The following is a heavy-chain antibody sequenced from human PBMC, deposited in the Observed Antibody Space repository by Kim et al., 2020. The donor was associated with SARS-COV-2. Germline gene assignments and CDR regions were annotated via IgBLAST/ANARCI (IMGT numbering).Heavy chain of an antibody. CDR2: IYPGDSDT. Sequence: GESLKISCKGSGYSFTSYWIGWVRQMPGKGLEWMGIIYPGDSDTRYSPSFQGQVTISADKSISTAYLQWSSLKASDTAMYYCARHHGSGSWYYYYYGMDVWGQGTTVTVSS. J-gene: IGHJ6*02. V-gene: IGHV5-51*01. CDR1: GYSFTSYW. D-gene: IGHD3-10*01. CDR3: ARHHGSGSWYYYYYGMDV.